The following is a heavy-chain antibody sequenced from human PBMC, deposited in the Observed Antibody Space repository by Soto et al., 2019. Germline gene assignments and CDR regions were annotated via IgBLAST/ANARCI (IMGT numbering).Heavy chain of an antibody. D-gene: IGHD6-6*01. CDR3: ARVPQLGGYFYYYMAV. Sequence: QVQLLQSGAEVKKPGASVKVYCKASGYTFTNYGITWVRQAPGQGLEWMGWISAYNGDTHYTQRLQGRVTMTTDTSTSTAYMELRGLRSDDTAVYYCARVPQLGGYFYYYMAVLGKGTTVTVSS. J-gene: IGHJ6*03. CDR2: ISAYNGDT. CDR1: GYTFTNYG. V-gene: IGHV1-18*01.